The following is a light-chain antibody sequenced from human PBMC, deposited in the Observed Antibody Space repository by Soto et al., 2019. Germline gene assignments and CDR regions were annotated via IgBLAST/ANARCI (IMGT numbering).Light chain of an antibody. Sequence: EIVLTQSPGTLSLSPGERATLSCRASQSVGSTYLAWYHQKPGQAPRLLIYDASSRATGIPDRFSGSGSGTDFTLTISRLEPEDFAVYYCQQYGSIPWTFGQGTKVDIK. V-gene: IGKV3-20*01. CDR1: QSVGSTY. J-gene: IGKJ1*01. CDR3: QQYGSIPWT. CDR2: DAS.